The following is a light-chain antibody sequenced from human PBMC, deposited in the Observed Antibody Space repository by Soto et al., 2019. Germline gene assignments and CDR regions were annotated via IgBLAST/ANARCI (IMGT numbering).Light chain of an antibody. CDR3: QQSHNPPLT. V-gene: IGKV1-39*01. Sequence: DIQMTQSPSSLSASVGDRVTITCRASQRVGSYLNWYQQKPGKAPTLLIYGASELQSGVSSRFSGSGSGTDFTLTIRNLQPEDFAVYYCQQSHNPPLTFGQGTKVEI. J-gene: IGKJ1*01. CDR2: GAS. CDR1: QRVGSY.